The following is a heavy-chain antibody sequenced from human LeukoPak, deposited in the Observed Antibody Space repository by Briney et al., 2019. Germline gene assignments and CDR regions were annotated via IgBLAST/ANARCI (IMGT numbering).Heavy chain of an antibody. CDR3: ARDRNTDFWSGYYTNYFDY. CDR1: GFTFSTYW. J-gene: IGHJ4*02. D-gene: IGHD3-3*01. CDR2: IKKDGSEK. V-gene: IGHV3-7*01. Sequence: GGSLRLSCAASGFTFSTYWMTWVRQAPGKGLEWLANIKKDGSEKYYVDSVEGRFTISRDNAKNSLYLQMNSLRAEDTAVYYCARDRNTDFWSGYYTNYFDYWGQGTLVTVSS.